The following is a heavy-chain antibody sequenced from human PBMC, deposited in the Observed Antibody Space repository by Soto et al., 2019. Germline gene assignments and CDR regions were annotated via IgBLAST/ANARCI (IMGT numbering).Heavy chain of an antibody. CDR1: GYTFTSYG. D-gene: IGHD6-13*01. CDR2: ISAYNGNT. J-gene: IGHJ5*02. CDR3: ASDPSSSSWYAWFDP. V-gene: IGHV1-18*01. Sequence: QVQLVQSGAEVKKPGASVKVSCKASGYTFTSYGISWVRQAPGQGLEWMGWISAYNGNTNYAQKLQGRVTMTTDTSTRTAYMELGSLSSDDTAVYYCASDPSSSSWYAWFDPWGQGTLVTVSS.